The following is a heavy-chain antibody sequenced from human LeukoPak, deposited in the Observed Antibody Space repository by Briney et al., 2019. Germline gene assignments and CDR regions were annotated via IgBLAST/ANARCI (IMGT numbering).Heavy chain of an antibody. D-gene: IGHD5-24*01. CDR1: GFTFSSYE. CDR2: ISWNSGSI. J-gene: IGHJ5*02. CDR3: AKDSDGYNWRWFDP. V-gene: IGHV3-9*01. Sequence: GGSLRLSCAASGFTFSSYEMNWVRQAPGKGLEWVSGISWNSGSIGYADSVKGRFTISRDNAKNSLYLQMNSLRAEDTALYYCAKDSDGYNWRWFDPWGQGTLVTVSS.